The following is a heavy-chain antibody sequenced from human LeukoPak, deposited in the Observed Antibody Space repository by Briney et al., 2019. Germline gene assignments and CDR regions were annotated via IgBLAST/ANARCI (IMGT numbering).Heavy chain of an antibody. D-gene: IGHD5-18*01. V-gene: IGHV4-39*01. CDR3: ARLRGNSYGPHDW. CDR2: IYYSGSS. Sequence: PSETLSLTCTVSGGSISSNGYYWGCIRQPPGTGLEWIASIYYSGSSYYNPSLKSRATISVDTSKNQFSLKLSSVTAADTAVYYCARLRGNSYGPHDWWGQGTLVTVSS. J-gene: IGHJ4*02. CDR1: GGSISSNGYY.